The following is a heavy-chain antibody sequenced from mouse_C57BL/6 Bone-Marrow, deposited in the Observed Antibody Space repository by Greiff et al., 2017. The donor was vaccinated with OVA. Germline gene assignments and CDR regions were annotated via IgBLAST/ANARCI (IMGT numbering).Heavy chain of an antibody. CDR2: INPNNGGT. D-gene: IGHD1-1*01. CDR3: ARYYYGSRGYFDV. CDR1: GYTFTDYN. Sequence: VQLQQSGPELVKPGASVKIPCKASGYTFTDYNMDWVKQSHGKSLEWIGDINPNNGGTIYNQKFKGKATLTVDKSSRTAYMELRSLTSEDTAVYYCARYYYGSRGYFDVWGTGTTVTVSS. V-gene: IGHV1-18*01. J-gene: IGHJ1*03.